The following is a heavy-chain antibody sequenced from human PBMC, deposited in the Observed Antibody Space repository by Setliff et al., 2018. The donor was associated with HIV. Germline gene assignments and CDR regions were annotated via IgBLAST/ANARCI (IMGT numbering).Heavy chain of an antibody. CDR1: GGSISRYY. CDR2: ISAAGTI. J-gene: IGHJ4*01. Sequence: SETLSLTCTVSGGSISRYYWSWIRQPAGKGLEFIGRISAAGTINYNPSLRSRVTLSVDTSENQFSLTVNSVTAADTAMYFCARDEGRATGSWWDQSASWYLDYWGHGILVTVSS. D-gene: IGHD6-13*01. CDR3: ARDEGRATGSWWDQSASWYLDY. V-gene: IGHV4-4*07.